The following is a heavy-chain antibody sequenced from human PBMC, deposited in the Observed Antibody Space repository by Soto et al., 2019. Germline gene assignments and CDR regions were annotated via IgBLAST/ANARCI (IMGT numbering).Heavy chain of an antibody. Sequence: GGSLRLSCAASGFTFSSYAMHWVRQAPGKGLEWVAVISYDGSNKYYADSVKGRFTISRDNSKNTPYLQMNSLRAEDTAVYYCARDSSFYYFDYWGQGTLVTVSS. CDR1: GFTFSSYA. D-gene: IGHD6-6*01. V-gene: IGHV3-30-3*01. J-gene: IGHJ4*02. CDR2: ISYDGSNK. CDR3: ARDSSFYYFDY.